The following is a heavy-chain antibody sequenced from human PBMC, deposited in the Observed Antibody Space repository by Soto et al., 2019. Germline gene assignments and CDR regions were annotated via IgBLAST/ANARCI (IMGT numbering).Heavy chain of an antibody. Sequence: PGGSLRLSCAASGFTFSSYSMNLVRQAPGKGLEWVSSISSSSSYIYYADSVKGRFTISRDNAKNSLYLQMNSLRAEDTAVYYCATELMTTFPWFDPWGQGTMVTVSS. CDR1: GFTFSSYS. CDR2: ISSSSSYI. J-gene: IGHJ5*02. CDR3: ATELMTTFPWFDP. V-gene: IGHV3-21*01. D-gene: IGHD4-4*01.